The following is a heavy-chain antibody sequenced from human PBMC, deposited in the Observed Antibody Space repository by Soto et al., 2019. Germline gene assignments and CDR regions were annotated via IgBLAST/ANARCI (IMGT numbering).Heavy chain of an antibody. CDR3: ARVWPITMVRGVRAFDY. CDR2: ISSSSSYI. CDR1: GSTFSSYS. D-gene: IGHD3-10*01. J-gene: IGHJ4*02. V-gene: IGHV3-21*01. Sequence: GGSLRLSCAASGSTFSSYSMNWVRQAPGKGLEWVSSISSSSSYIYYADSVKGRFTISRDNAKNSLYLQMNSLRAEDTAVYYCARVWPITMVRGVRAFDYWGQGTLVTVSS.